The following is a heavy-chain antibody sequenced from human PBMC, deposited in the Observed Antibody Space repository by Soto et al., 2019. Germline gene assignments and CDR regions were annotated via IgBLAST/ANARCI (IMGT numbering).Heavy chain of an antibody. D-gene: IGHD4-17*01. CDR3: ARSHPTTVTTWVPPDY. J-gene: IGHJ4*02. CDR1: GGTFSSYT. CDR2: IIPILGIA. V-gene: IGHV1-69*02. Sequence: QVQLVQSGAEVKKPGSSVKVSCKASGGTFSSYTISWVRQAPGQGLEWMGRIIPILGIANYAQKFQGRVTITADKSTSTAYMGLSSLRSDDPALYYCARSHPTTVTTWVPPDYWGQGTLVTVSS.